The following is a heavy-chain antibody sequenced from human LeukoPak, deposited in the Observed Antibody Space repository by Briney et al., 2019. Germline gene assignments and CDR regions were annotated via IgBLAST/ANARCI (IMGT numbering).Heavy chain of an antibody. CDR2: IYYSGST. D-gene: IGHD2-15*01. CDR1: GGSISNSSYY. Sequence: SETLSLTCTVSGGSISNSSYYWGWIRQPPGKGLEWIGSIYYSGSTYYNPSLKSRVTISVDTPKNQFSLKLSSVTAADTAVYYCAREGTAASLDYWGQGTLVTVSS. CDR3: AREGTAASLDY. J-gene: IGHJ4*02. V-gene: IGHV4-39*07.